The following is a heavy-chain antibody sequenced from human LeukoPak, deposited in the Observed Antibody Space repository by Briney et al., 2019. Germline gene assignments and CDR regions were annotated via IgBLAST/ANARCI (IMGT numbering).Heavy chain of an antibody. J-gene: IGHJ4*02. CDR1: GGTFSSYA. CDR2: IIPIFGTA. CDR3: ASLLTGDARC. V-gene: IGHV1-69*05. Sequence: ASVKVSCKASGGTFSSYAISWVRQAPGQGLEWMGGIIPIFGTASYAQKFQGRVTITTDESTSTAYMELSSLRSEDTAVYYCASLLTGDARCWGQGTLVTVSS. D-gene: IGHD7-27*01.